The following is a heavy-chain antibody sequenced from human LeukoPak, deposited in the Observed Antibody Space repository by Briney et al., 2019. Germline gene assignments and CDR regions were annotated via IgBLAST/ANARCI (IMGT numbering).Heavy chain of an antibody. J-gene: IGHJ3*02. V-gene: IGHV3-21*01. CDR2: ISSSSTYI. D-gene: IGHD2/OR15-2a*01. CDR1: GFTFSSYS. CDR3: ATSPLWGYAFDI. Sequence: GGSLRLSCAASGFTFSSYSMNWVRQAPGKGLEWVSSISSSSTYIFYADSVKGRFAISRDNAKNSLYLQMNSLRAEDTAVYYCATSPLWGYAFDIWGQGTMVTVSS.